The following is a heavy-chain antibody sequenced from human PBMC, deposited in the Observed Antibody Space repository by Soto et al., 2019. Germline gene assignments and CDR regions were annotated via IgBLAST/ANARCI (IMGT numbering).Heavy chain of an antibody. J-gene: IGHJ4*02. V-gene: IGHV4-34*01. D-gene: IGHD4-17*01. CDR2: INHSGST. CDR1: GGSFSGYY. CDR3: ARRPDYGDYYFDY. Sequence: PSETLSLTCAVYGGSFSGYYWSWIRQHQGKGQEWIGEINHSGSTNYNPSLKSRDTISVDTSKNQFSLKLSSVTAADSAVYYCARRPDYGDYYFDYWGQGTLVTVSS.